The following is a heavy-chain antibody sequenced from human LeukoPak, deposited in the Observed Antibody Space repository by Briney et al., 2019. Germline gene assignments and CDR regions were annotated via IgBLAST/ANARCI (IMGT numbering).Heavy chain of an antibody. D-gene: IGHD3-16*02. J-gene: IGHJ5*02. Sequence: SETLSLTCTVSGGSISTYYWTWIRQPPGKGLEWIAYIHDSGSTNYNSSLKSRVPMSVDTPNNQFSLKLSSVTAADTAVYYCARDEGGGSYQFDPWGQGTLVTVSS. CDR1: GGSISTYY. V-gene: IGHV4-59*01. CDR2: IHDSGST. CDR3: ARDEGGGSYQFDP.